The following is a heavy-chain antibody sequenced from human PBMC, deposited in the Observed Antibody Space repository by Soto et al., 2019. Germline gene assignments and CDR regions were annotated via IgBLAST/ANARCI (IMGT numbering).Heavy chain of an antibody. CDR2: IIPILGIA. CDR1: GGTFSSYT. D-gene: IGHD3-10*01. J-gene: IGHJ6*03. CDR3: VYGSGSYYDYYCYMDV. V-gene: IGHV1-69*02. Sequence: GASVKVSCKASGGTFSSYTISWVRQAPGQGLEWMGRIIPILGIANYAQKFQGRVTITADKSTSTAYMELSSLRSEDTAVYYCVYGSGSYYDYYCYMDVWGKGTTVTVSS.